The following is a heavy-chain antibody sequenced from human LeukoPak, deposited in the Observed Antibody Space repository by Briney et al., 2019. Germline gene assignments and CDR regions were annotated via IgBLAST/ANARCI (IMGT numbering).Heavy chain of an antibody. Sequence: PGGSLRLSCAASGFTFSSYAMSWVRQAPGKGLKWVSAIRGSGGSTYYADSVKGRFTISGDNSKNTLYLQMNSLRAEDTAVYYCAKESLDDYGDYVIDYWGQGTLVTVSS. D-gene: IGHD4-17*01. CDR2: IRGSGGST. J-gene: IGHJ4*02. CDR1: GFTFSSYA. CDR3: AKESLDDYGDYVIDY. V-gene: IGHV3-23*01.